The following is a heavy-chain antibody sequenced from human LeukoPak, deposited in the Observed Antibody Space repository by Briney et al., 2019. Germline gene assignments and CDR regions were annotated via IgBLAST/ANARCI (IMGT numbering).Heavy chain of an antibody. J-gene: IGHJ4*02. CDR2: ISAYNGNT. D-gene: IGHD3-3*01. Sequence: ASVKVSCKASGYTFTSYGISWVRQAPGKGREWMGWISAYNGNTNYAQKLQGRVTMTTDTSTSTAYMELRSLRSDDTAVYYCARDTDFWSGLDYWGQGTLVTVSS. CDR1: GYTFTSYG. CDR3: ARDTDFWSGLDY. V-gene: IGHV1-18*01.